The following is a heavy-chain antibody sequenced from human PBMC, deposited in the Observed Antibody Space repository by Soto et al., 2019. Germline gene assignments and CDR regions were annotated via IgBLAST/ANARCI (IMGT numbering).Heavy chain of an antibody. CDR3: AMGGSDGWFDP. V-gene: IGHV5-51*01. J-gene: IGHJ5*02. Sequence: GDSLMISCKGSGYSITSFWIGRVRQMPGKGLEWMGIIYPGDSDTGYSPSFQGQVTISADKSISTAYLQWSSLKASDTAMYYCAMGGSDGWFDPWGQGTLVNVSS. D-gene: IGHD1-26*01. CDR1: GYSITSFW. CDR2: IYPGDSDT.